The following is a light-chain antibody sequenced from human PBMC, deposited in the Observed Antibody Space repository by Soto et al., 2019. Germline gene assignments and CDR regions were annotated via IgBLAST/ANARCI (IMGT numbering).Light chain of an antibody. J-gene: IGLJ7*01. CDR2: YDS. Sequence: SYELTQPPSVSVAPGKTARITCGGNNIGSKSVHWYQQKPGQAPVLVIYYDSDRPSRIPERFSGSNSGNTATLTISRVEAGDEADYYCQVWDSSSDHPNAVFGGGTQLTVL. V-gene: IGLV3-21*04. CDR1: NIGSKS. CDR3: QVWDSSSDHPNAV.